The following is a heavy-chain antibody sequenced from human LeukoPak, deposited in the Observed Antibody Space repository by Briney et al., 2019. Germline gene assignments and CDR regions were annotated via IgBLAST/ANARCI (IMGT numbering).Heavy chain of an antibody. CDR1: GSTFSSYW. CDR3: ARQNDFRLDY. J-gene: IGHJ4*02. CDR2: IYPGDSDT. Sequence: GESLQISCQGSGSTFSSYWIGWGRQLPGKGREWMGIIYPGDSDTRYSPSLQGQVTISVDTSIGTAYLQWSSLKASDTAIYYCARQNDFRLDYWGQGTLVTVSS. V-gene: IGHV5-51*01. D-gene: IGHD3-3*01.